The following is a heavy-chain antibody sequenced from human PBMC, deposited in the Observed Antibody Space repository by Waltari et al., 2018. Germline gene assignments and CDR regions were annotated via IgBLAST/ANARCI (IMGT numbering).Heavy chain of an antibody. J-gene: IGHJ5*02. CDR2: VDPEDGET. Sequence: EVQLVQSGAEVKKPGATVKISCKVSGYTFTDYYMHGVQQAPGKELGWMGLVDPEDGETIYAGKFQGRVTITADTSTDTAYVELSSLRSEDTAVYYCATGISVGATDWFDPWGQGTLVTVSS. V-gene: IGHV1-69-2*01. CDR3: ATGISVGATDWFDP. CDR1: GYTFTDYY. D-gene: IGHD1-26*01.